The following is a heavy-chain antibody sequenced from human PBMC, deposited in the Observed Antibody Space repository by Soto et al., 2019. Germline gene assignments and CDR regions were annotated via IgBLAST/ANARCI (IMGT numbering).Heavy chain of an antibody. CDR3: ARGGGMVRGVIISRYYFDY. CDR2: IYYCGST. D-gene: IGHD3-10*01. CDR1: GGSISSGDYY. V-gene: IGHV4-30-4*01. Sequence: QVQLQESGPGLVKPSQTLSLTCTVSGGSISSGDYYWSWIRQPPGKGLEWIGYIYYCGSTYYNPSLKSLFTISVDTSKHQFSLKLSSVTAADTAVYYCARGGGMVRGVIISRYYFDYWGQGTLVTVSS. J-gene: IGHJ4*02.